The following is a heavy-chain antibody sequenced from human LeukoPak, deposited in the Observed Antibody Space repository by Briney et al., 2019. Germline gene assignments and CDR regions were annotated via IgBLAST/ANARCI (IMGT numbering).Heavy chain of an antibody. D-gene: IGHD6-19*01. V-gene: IGHV4-39*01. CDR3: ARQVVAVAGTGYFDY. Sequence: SETPSLTCTVSGGSIRSSSYYWGWIRQPPGKGLEWIGSIYYSGSTYYNASLKSRGTISVDTSRNQFSLKLNSVTAADTAVYFCARQVVAVAGTGYFDYWGQGTLVTVSS. CDR1: GGSIRSSSYY. CDR2: IYYSGST. J-gene: IGHJ4*02.